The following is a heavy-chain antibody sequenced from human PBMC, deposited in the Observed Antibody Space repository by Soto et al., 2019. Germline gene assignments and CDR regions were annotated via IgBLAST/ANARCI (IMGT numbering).Heavy chain of an antibody. D-gene: IGHD3-3*01. Sequence: GASLKGYCKVSGYTLTEVSMHWVRQAPGKVLEWMGGFDPEDGETIYAQRFQGRVTMTEDTSTDTAYMELSSLRSEDTAVYYCEAFYASALTHYLEWFICYYGMKVWGQGSRVTVSS. J-gene: IGHJ6*02. CDR3: EAFYASALTHYLEWFICYYGMKV. CDR1: GYTLTEVS. V-gene: IGHV1-24*01. CDR2: FDPEDGET.